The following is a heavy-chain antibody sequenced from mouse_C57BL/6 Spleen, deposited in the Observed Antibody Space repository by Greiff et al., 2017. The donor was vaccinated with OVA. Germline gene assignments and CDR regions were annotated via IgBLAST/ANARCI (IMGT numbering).Heavy chain of an antibody. J-gene: IGHJ1*03. CDR2: ISSGSSTI. V-gene: IGHV5-17*01. D-gene: IGHD1-1*01. CDR1: GFTFSDYG. CDR3: ARYYGSSYLYFDV. Sequence: EVKLMESGGGLVKPGGSLKLSCAASGFTFSDYGMHWVRQAPEKGLEWVAYISSGSSTIYYADTVQGRFTISRDNAKNTLFLQMTSLRSEDTAMYYCARYYGSSYLYFDVWGTGTTVTVSS.